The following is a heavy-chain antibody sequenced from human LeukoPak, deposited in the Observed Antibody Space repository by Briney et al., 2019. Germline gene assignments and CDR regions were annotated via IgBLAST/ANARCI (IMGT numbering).Heavy chain of an antibody. CDR3: ARRRWVNSGSYPAPFDY. V-gene: IGHV3-48*01. CDR1: GFIFSSYG. Sequence: GSLRLSGAGSGFIFSSYGRKWVRQAPGKGREWGSYISSSSSTIYYAYSVKGRFTISRDNAKNSLYLQMNGLRAEDTAVYYCARRRWVNSGSYPAPFDYWGQGTLVTVSS. CDR2: ISSSSSTI. D-gene: IGHD3-10*01. J-gene: IGHJ4*02.